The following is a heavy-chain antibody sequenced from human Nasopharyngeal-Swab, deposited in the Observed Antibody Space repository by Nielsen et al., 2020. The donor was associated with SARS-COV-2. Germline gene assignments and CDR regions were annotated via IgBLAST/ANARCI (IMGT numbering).Heavy chain of an antibody. CDR3: ARGPVDGSGSYSLDY. J-gene: IGHJ4*02. V-gene: IGHV1-69*04. CDR2: IIPIVDII. D-gene: IGHD3-10*01. Sequence: SVKVSCKAPGGTFSDYAISWVRQAPGRGLEWMGRIIPIVDIINYAQKFQGRVTITADKSTTTAYMELSSLRSEDTAFYYCARGPVDGSGSYSLDYWGQGTLVSVPS. CDR1: GGTFSDYA.